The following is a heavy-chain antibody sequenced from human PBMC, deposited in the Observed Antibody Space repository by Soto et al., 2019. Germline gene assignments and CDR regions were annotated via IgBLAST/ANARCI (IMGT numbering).Heavy chain of an antibody. D-gene: IGHD2-21*02. CDR1: GGAISSGAYY. CDR3: AREAEFRTENSDC. J-gene: IGHJ4*02. Sequence: QVQLQESGPGLVKPSQTLSLSCNVSGGAISSGAYYWSWIRRHPGKGLEWIGYISYTGNTFYNPSLKSRLSISIDTSKNQFFLKLKSVTAADTAVNYCAREAEFRTENSDCWGQGTLVTVSS. CDR2: ISYTGNT. V-gene: IGHV4-31*03.